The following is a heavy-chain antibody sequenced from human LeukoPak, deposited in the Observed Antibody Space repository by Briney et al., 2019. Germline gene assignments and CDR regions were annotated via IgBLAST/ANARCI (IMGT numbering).Heavy chain of an antibody. Sequence: GASVKVSCKASGYTFTGYAISWLRQPPGQGLEWMGGIIPIFGTANYAQKFQGRVTITADKSTSTAYMELSSLRSEDTAVYCCASGAYCGGDCYLYCDYWGQGTRVTVSS. CDR3: ASGAYCGGDCYLYCDY. CDR2: IIPIFGTA. CDR1: GYTFTGYA. D-gene: IGHD2-21*02. J-gene: IGHJ4*02. V-gene: IGHV1-69*06.